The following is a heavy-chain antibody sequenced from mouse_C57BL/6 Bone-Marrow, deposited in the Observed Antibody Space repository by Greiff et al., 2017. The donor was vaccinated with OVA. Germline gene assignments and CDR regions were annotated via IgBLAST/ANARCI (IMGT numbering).Heavy chain of an antibody. CDR3: ARYRDGYSDFDY. J-gene: IGHJ2*01. D-gene: IGHD2-3*01. CDR2: IHPNSGST. V-gene: IGHV1-64*01. Sequence: QVQLQQPGAELVKPGASVKLSCKASGYTFTSYWMHWVKQRPGQGLEWIGMIHPNSGSTNYNEKFKSKATLTVDKSSSTAYMQLSSLTSEDSAVYYCARYRDGYSDFDYWGQGTTLTVSS. CDR1: GYTFTSYW.